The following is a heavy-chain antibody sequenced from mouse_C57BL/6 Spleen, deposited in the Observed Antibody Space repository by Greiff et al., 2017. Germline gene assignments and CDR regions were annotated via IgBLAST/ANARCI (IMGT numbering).Heavy chain of an antibody. V-gene: IGHV1-61*01. CDR3: ASLYGSSSWFAY. Sequence: VQLQQPGAELVRPGSSVKLSCKASGYTFTSYWMDWVEKRPGQGLEWIGNIYPSDSETHYNQKFKDKATLTVDKSSSTAYMQLSSLTSEDSAVYYCASLYGSSSWFAYWGQGTLVTVSA. D-gene: IGHD1-1*01. CDR2: IYPSDSET. CDR1: GYTFTSYW. J-gene: IGHJ3*01.